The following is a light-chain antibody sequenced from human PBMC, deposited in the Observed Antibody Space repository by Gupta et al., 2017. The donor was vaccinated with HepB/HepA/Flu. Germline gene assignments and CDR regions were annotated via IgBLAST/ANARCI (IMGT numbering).Light chain of an antibody. CDR2: AAS. Sequence: AIQTTQSPSSLSASVGDRVTLTCRASQGIRNYLGWYQQKPGKAPKLLIYAASSLQSGVPSRFSGSGSGTDFTLTISSLQPEDFATYYCLQDYNYPLTFGGGTKVEIK. J-gene: IGKJ4*01. CDR3: LQDYNYPLT. V-gene: IGKV1-6*01. CDR1: QGIRNY.